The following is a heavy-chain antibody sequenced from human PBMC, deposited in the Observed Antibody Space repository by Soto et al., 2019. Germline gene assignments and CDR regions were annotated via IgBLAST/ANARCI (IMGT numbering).Heavy chain of an antibody. J-gene: IGHJ5*01. D-gene: IGHD5-18*01. CDR2: IYYSGNT. CDR1: GDSVTSGDYY. V-gene: IGHV4-61*08. CDR3: ARIPVDTYMTYWFDT. Sequence: SETLSLTCTVSGDSVTSGDYYWSWIRQPPGKGLEWIGYIYYSGNTNYSPSLKSRVAISLDTSHNQFSLKLSSVTAADTAVYFCARIPVDTYMTYWFDTWGQGTLVTVYS.